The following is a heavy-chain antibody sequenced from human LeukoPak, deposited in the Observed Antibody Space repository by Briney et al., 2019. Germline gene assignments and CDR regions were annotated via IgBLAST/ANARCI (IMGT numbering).Heavy chain of an antibody. V-gene: IGHV3-7*02. CDR1: GFTFSIYW. CDR2: IKQEGCEK. Sequence: PGGSLRLSCAASGFTFSIYWMSWVPQAPGKGLEWVPNIKQEGCEKYYVDSVKGRFTISRDNAKNSLYVKMNTQRAENMAVYYSANTYYFDFWGQGPVVSV. J-gene: IGHJ4*02. CDR3: ANTYYFDF.